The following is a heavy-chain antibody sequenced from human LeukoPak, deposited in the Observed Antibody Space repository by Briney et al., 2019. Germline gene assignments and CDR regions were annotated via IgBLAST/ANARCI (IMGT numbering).Heavy chain of an antibody. CDR1: GGSIRSGGYY. D-gene: IGHD3-22*01. J-gene: IGHJ4*02. CDR2: IYSSGST. CDR3: ARASHYDSSGLYFDY. Sequence: SQTLSLTCTVPGGSIRSGGYYWSWIRQHPGMGLEWIGYIYSSGSTSYKPSLKSRVTISLDTPENQFSLKLTSVTAADTAVYYCARASHYDSSGLYFDYWGQGTLVTVSS. V-gene: IGHV4-31*03.